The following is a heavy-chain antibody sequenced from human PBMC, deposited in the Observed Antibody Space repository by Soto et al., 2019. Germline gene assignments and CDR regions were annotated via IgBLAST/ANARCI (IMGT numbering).Heavy chain of an antibody. Sequence: GGSLRLSCAASGFTFSSYEMNWVRQAPGKGLEWVSYISSSGGTIYYADSVKGRFTISRDNAKNSLYLQMNSLRAEDTAVYYCARAPFLTGYLDYWGQGTLVTVSS. CDR2: ISSSGGTI. J-gene: IGHJ4*02. CDR3: ARAPFLTGYLDY. CDR1: GFTFSSYE. D-gene: IGHD3-9*01. V-gene: IGHV3-48*03.